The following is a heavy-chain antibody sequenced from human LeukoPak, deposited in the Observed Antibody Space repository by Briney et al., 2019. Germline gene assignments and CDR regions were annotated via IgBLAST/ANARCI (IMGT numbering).Heavy chain of an antibody. V-gene: IGHV4-30-4*01. CDR1: GGSISSGDYY. D-gene: IGHD3-22*01. CDR2: IYYSGST. Sequence: PSETLSLTCTVSGGSISSGDYYWSWIRQPPGKGLEWIGYIYYSGSTYYNPSLKSRVTISVDTSKNQFSLKLSSVTAADTAVFYCARSPYYYDHLYYFDYWGQGTLVTVSS. J-gene: IGHJ4*02. CDR3: ARSPYYYDHLYYFDY.